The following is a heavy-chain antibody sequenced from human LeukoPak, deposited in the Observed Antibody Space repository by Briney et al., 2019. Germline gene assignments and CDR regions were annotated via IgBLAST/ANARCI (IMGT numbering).Heavy chain of an antibody. J-gene: IGHJ3*02. CDR1: GYTFTSYY. Sequence: SVKVSCKASGYTFTSYYMHWVRQAPGQGLEWMGRIIPIFGTANYAQKFQGRVTITTDESTSTAYMELSSLRSEDTAVYYCAREGYMTDAFGIWGQGTMVTVSS. CDR2: IIPIFGTA. CDR3: AREGYMTDAFGI. D-gene: IGHD6-13*01. V-gene: IGHV1-69*05.